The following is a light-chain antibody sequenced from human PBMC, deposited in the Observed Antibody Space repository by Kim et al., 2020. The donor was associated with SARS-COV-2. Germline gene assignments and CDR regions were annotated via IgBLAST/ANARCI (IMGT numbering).Light chain of an antibody. V-gene: IGKV3-20*01. CDR3: QQYGSSWT. J-gene: IGKJ1*01. Sequence: IVLTQSPGSLSLSPGEGVTLSCRASQRINNDYIAWYQQRPGQSPKLLVYGASTRASGVSDRFSGSGSGTDFTLTISRLEPEDFAVYHCQQYGSSWTFGQGTKVDI. CDR1: QRINNDY. CDR2: GAS.